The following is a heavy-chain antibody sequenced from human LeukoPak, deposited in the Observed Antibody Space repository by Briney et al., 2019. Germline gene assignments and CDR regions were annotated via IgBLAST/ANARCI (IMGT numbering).Heavy chain of an antibody. Sequence: GGSLRLSCAASGFTVSSYYMSWVRQAPGKGLEWVSIIYSGGSTHYADSVKGRFTISRDNSKNTLYLQMNSLRAEDTAIYYCARGLNTYDSRGFYFLWGQGTVVTVSS. D-gene: IGHD3-22*01. CDR1: GFTVSSYY. V-gene: IGHV3-53*01. J-gene: IGHJ4*02. CDR3: ARGLNTYDSRGFYFL. CDR2: IYSGGST.